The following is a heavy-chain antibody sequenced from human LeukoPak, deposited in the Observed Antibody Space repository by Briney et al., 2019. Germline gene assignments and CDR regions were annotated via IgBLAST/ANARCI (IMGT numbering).Heavy chain of an antibody. V-gene: IGHV3-23*01. Sequence: PGGSLRLSCAAAGFTFSDYAMSWVRQAPGGGLEWVSAISGRGDETFHADSVKGRFTTSRDNSKNTLSLQMSSLRVEDSAVYFCAKDTSAWWYHRAYINVSGTGTTVTVSS. CDR2: ISGRGDET. D-gene: IGHD2-15*01. CDR1: GFTFSDYA. J-gene: IGHJ6*03. CDR3: AKDTSAWWYHRAYINV.